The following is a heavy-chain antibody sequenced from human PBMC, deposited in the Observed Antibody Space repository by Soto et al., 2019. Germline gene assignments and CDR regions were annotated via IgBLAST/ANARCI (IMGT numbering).Heavy chain of an antibody. D-gene: IGHD6-19*01. J-gene: IGHJ5*02. V-gene: IGHV4-30-4*01. CDR2: IYYSGST. Sequence: QVQLQESGPGLVKPSQTLSLTCTVSGGSISSGDYYWSWIRQPPGKGLEWIGYIYYSGSTYYNLSLKSRVTISVDTSKNQFSLKLSSVTAADTAVYYCARVPAVAGPSNWFDPWGQGTLVTVSS. CDR1: GGSISSGDYY. CDR3: ARVPAVAGPSNWFDP.